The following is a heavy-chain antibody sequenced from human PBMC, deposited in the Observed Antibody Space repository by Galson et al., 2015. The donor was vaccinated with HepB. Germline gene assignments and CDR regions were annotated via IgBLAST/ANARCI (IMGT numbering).Heavy chain of an antibody. Sequence: SLRLSCAASGFTFSSYDMHWVRQATGKGLEWVSAIGTAGDTYYPGSVKGRFTISRENAKNSLYLQMNSLRAGDTAVYYCAREYCSGGSCYYGWYFDLWGRGTLVTVSS. CDR1: GFTFSSYD. D-gene: IGHD2-15*01. J-gene: IGHJ2*01. V-gene: IGHV3-13*01. CDR2: IGTAGDT. CDR3: AREYCSGGSCYYGWYFDL.